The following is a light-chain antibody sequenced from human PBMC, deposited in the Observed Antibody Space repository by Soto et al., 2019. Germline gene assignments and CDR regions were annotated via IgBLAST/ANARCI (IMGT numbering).Light chain of an antibody. CDR3: HHYNFPPT. V-gene: IGKV3-20*01. CDR1: QSLSSSF. J-gene: IGKJ1*01. CDR2: GTS. Sequence: EIVLTQSPGTLSLSPVERASLSCGASQSLSSSFLAWYQQKPGQAPRLLIYGTSRRATGVPARFTGSGSGTKFPLTISRLPAEDVVFYFRHHYNFPPTFGQGTKVDIK.